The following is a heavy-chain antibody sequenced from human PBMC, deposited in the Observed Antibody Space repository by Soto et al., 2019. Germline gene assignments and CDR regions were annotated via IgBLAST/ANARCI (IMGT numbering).Heavy chain of an antibody. V-gene: IGHV1-3*01. J-gene: IGHJ5*02. Sequence: ASVKVSCKASGYTFTTYTMHWVRQAPGQRLEWMGWINAGNGDTKYSQKSQGRVTITRDTSASTAYMELSSLRSEDTAIYYCARGPPRNWFDPWGQGTLVTVSS. CDR1: GYTFTTYT. CDR2: INAGNGDT. CDR3: ARGPPRNWFDP.